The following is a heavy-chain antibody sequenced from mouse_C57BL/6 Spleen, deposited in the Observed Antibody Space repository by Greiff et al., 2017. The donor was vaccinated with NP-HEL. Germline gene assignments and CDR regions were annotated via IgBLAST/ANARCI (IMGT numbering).Heavy chain of an antibody. CDR2: INPSSGYT. V-gene: IGHV1-4*01. J-gene: IGHJ3*01. CDR1: GYTFTSYT. D-gene: IGHD3-2*02. Sequence: VQVVESGAELARPGASVKMSCKASGYTFTSYTMHWVKQRPGQGLEWIGYINPSSGYTKYNQKFKDKATLTAVKSSSTAYMQLSSLTSEDSAVYYCARDSSGLAWFAYWGQGTLVTVSA. CDR3: ARDSSGLAWFAY.